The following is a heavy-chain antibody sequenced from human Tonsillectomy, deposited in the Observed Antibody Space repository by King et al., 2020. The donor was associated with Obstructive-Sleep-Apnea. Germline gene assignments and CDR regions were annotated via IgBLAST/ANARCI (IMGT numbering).Heavy chain of an antibody. Sequence: VQLVESGGGLVQPGGSLRLSCAASGFTVSSNYMSWVGQAPGKGLEWVSVIYSGGSTYYADSVKGRFTISRDNSKNTLYLQMNSLRAEDTAVYYCARDKYDSSGFDYWGQGTLVTVSS. D-gene: IGHD3-22*01. CDR2: IYSGGST. CDR1: GFTVSSNY. V-gene: IGHV3-66*01. CDR3: ARDKYDSSGFDY. J-gene: IGHJ4*02.